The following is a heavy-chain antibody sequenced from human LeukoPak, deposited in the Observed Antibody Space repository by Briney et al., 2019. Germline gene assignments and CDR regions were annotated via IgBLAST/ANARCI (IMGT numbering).Heavy chain of an antibody. CDR3: TSVDFWSGYYTHKFDY. J-gene: IGHJ4*02. Sequence: GASVKVSCKASGYTFTSYGISWVRQAPGQGLEWMGWISAYNGNTNYAQKLQGRVTVTTDTSTSTAYMELRSLRSDDTAVYYCTSVDFWSGYYTHKFDYWGEGTLVTVSS. CDR2: ISAYNGNT. D-gene: IGHD3-3*01. V-gene: IGHV1-18*01. CDR1: GYTFTSYG.